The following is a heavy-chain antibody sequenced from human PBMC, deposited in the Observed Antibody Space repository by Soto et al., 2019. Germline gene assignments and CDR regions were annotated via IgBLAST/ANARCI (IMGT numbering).Heavy chain of an antibody. J-gene: IGHJ6*02. D-gene: IGHD2-8*01. CDR1: GYTFSRYG. CDR3: AKNGQPPYYYYGMDV. CDR2: VSGYNGDT. V-gene: IGHV1-18*01. Sequence: QGQLVQSVPEVKKPGASVKVSCKASGYTFSRYGISWVRQAPGQGLEWMGWVSGYNGDTKYAQKVQGRVTMTIDTSTYTAYMELRSLTSDDTAKYYCAKNGQPPYYYYGMDVWGQGTTVTVSS.